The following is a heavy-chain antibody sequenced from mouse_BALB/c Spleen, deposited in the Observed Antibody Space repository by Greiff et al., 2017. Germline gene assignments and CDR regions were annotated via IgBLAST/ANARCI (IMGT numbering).Heavy chain of an antibody. CDR1: GFTFSSFG. D-gene: IGHD2-14*01. J-gene: IGHJ4*01. Sequence: EVQVVESGGGLVQPGGSRKLSCAASGFTFSSFGMHWVRQAPEKGLEWVAYISSGSSTIYYADTVKGRFTISRDNPKNTLFLQMTSLRSEDTAMYYCARLGFYRYDRGYAMDYWGQGTSVTVSS. CDR2: ISSGSSTI. CDR3: ARLGFYRYDRGYAMDY. V-gene: IGHV5-17*02.